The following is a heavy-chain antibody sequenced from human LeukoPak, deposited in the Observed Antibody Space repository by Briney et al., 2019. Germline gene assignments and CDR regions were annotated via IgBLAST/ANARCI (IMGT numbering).Heavy chain of an antibody. J-gene: IGHJ6*02. V-gene: IGHV3-74*01. CDR2: INHDGIPT. Sequence: GGSLRLSCAASGFTVSTNCMTWVRQAPGKRLVWVPPINHDGIPTTYADSVKGRFTISRDNTKNTVFLQMNSLRAEDTAVYYCARDWHYAMDVWGQGTTVTVSS. CDR3: ARDWHYAMDV. CDR1: GFTVSTNC.